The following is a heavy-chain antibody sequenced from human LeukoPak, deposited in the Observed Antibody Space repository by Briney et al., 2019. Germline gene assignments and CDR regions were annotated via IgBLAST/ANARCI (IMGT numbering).Heavy chain of an antibody. Sequence: GGSLRLSCAASGFTFSSCAMNWVRQAPGTGLEWVSSISGSGDNTYYADSVKGRFTISRDNSKNMLYLQMNSLRGEDTALYFCAKDFYSGSYYYFDYWGQGTLVTVSS. V-gene: IGHV3-23*01. J-gene: IGHJ4*02. CDR1: GFTFSSCA. CDR2: ISGSGDNT. CDR3: AKDFYSGSYYYFDY. D-gene: IGHD1-26*01.